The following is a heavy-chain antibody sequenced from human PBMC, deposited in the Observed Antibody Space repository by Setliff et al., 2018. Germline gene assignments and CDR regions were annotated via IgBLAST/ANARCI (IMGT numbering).Heavy chain of an antibody. Sequence: SETLSLTCNVSGGSVSSGYYYWDWIRQPPGKGLEWIGTVYYTGRTYYNPSLKSRVTIAVDAPDNHFSLKLRSVTAADTAVYYCARAPNDLGVDWLFNNYFDYWGHGTQVTVSS. V-gene: IGHV4-39*02. D-gene: IGHD3-9*01. CDR3: ARAPNDLGVDWLFNNYFDY. CDR1: GGSVSSGYYY. CDR2: VYYTGRT. J-gene: IGHJ4*01.